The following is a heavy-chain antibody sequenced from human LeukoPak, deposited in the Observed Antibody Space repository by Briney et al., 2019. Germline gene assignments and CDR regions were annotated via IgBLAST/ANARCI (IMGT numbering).Heavy chain of an antibody. CDR1: GFTFSSYA. CDR2: ISVSGNT. V-gene: IGHV3-23*01. D-gene: IGHD2-21*01. Sequence: GGSLRLSCAASGFTFSSYAMHWVRQAPGKGLEWVSAISVSGNTYHADSVKGRFTISRDSSKNTLYLQMNRLRAEDAAVYYCAKAPVTTCSGAYCYPFDYWGQGTLVTVSS. CDR3: AKAPVTTCSGAYCYPFDY. J-gene: IGHJ4*02.